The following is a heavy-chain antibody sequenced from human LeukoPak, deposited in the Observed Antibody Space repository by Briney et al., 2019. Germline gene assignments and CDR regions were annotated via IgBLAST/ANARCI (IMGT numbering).Heavy chain of an antibody. CDR3: ARTYYDFWSGYDPSNWFDP. CDR2: IWYDGSNK. Sequence: GRSLRLSCAASGFTFSSYGMHWVRQAPGKGLEWVAVIWYDGSNKYYADSVKGRFTISRDNSKNTLYLQMNSLRAEDTAVYYCARTYYDFWSGYDPSNWFDPWGQGTLVTVSP. D-gene: IGHD3-3*01. V-gene: IGHV3-33*01. CDR1: GFTFSSYG. J-gene: IGHJ5*02.